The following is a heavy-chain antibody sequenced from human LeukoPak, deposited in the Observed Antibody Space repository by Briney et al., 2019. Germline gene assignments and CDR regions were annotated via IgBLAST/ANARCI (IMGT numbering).Heavy chain of an antibody. CDR2: ISTTSRYI. CDR3: ARVSYITMVRGVIYFDY. D-gene: IGHD3-10*01. V-gene: IGHV3-21*01. Sequence: GGSLRLSCAASGFTFSSYNMNWVRQAPGKGLEWVSSISTTSRYIYYADSVKGRFTISRDNAKNSLYLQMNSLRAEDTAVYYCARVSYITMVRGVIYFDYWGQGTLVTVSS. CDR1: GFTFSSYN. J-gene: IGHJ4*02.